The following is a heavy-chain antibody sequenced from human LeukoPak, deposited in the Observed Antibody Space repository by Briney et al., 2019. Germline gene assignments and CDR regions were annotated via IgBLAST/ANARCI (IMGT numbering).Heavy chain of an antibody. CDR1: GYRFISYW. J-gene: IGHJ4*02. CDR2: IYPGDSDT. V-gene: IGHV5-51*01. D-gene: IGHD2-2*01. CDR3: ARGIESSYSYFDY. Sequence: GESLKISCKGSGYRFISYWIGWVRPMPGKGLEWMGIIYPGDSDTRYSPSFQGQVTISADKSISTAYLQWSSLKASDTAKYYCARGIESSYSYFDYWGQGTLVTVSS.